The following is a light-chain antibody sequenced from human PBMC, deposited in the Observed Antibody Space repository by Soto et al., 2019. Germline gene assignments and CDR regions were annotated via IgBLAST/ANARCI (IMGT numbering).Light chain of an antibody. J-gene: IGKJ4*01. CDR3: RQATQIPLT. CDR2: KIS. V-gene: IGKV2-24*01. Sequence: DVVMTQTPLSLPVTVGQPASISCRSSQSLVHSDGKTYLRWLQQRPGQPPRLLISKISNRISGVPDRFSGSGAGTDFTLKISRVEAEDVAVYYCRQATQIPLTFGGGTKLEIK. CDR1: QSLVHSDGKTY.